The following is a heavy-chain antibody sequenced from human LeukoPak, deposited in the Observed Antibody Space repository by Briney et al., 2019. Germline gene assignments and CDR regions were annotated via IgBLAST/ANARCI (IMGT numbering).Heavy chain of an antibody. D-gene: IGHD3-3*01. CDR2: INPNSGGT. CDR1: GYTFTGYY. CDR3: ARAYYDFWSGYYTWGGYYYYGVDV. V-gene: IGHV1-2*02. J-gene: IGHJ6*02. Sequence: ASVKVSCKASGYTFTGYYMHWVRQAPGQGLEWMGWINPNSGGTNYAQKFQGRVTMTRNTSISTAYMELSSLRSEDTAVYYCARAYYDFWSGYYTWGGYYYYGVDVWGQGTTVTVSS.